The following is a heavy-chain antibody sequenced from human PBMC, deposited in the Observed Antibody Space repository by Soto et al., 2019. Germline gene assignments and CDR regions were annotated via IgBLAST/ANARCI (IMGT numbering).Heavy chain of an antibody. J-gene: IGHJ4*02. Sequence: TLSLTCSVSGDSISGGGYYCSWIRQHPGKGLEWIGYIYNSGSTYYNPSLKSRVTISVDTSKNQFSLKLTSVTAADTAVYYCARVSTSYYYDRSSFVAPFFIDYCGPGPQVTVST. CDR3: ARVSTSYYYDRSSFVAPFFIDY. CDR1: GDSISGGGYY. CDR2: IYNSGST. D-gene: IGHD3-22*01. V-gene: IGHV4-31*03.